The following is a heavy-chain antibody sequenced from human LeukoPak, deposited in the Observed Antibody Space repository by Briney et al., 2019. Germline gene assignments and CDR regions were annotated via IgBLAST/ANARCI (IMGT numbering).Heavy chain of an antibody. D-gene: IGHD2-15*01. Sequence: SVKXSXXASGYTFTIYYMHWIRQAPGQGRGGVGIINPSGGSTTYTQKLQGRVTMTSDTSTSTVYMELSSLGSEDTAVYYCARGLYCSGGSCTYYYYVMDVWGPGTTVTVSS. CDR3: ARGLYCSGGSCTYYYYVMDV. CDR2: INPSGGST. V-gene: IGHV1-46*01. CDR1: GYTFTIYY. J-gene: IGHJ6*02.